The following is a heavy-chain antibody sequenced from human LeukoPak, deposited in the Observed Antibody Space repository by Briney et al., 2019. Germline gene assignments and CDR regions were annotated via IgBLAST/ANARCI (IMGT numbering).Heavy chain of an antibody. CDR1: GFTFSNAW. CDR3: ATGYSNSL. V-gene: IGHV3-15*01. D-gene: IGHD6-13*01. J-gene: IGHJ4*02. CDR2: IKTKTDGGTT. Sequence: GGSLRLSCAAFGFTFSNAWMSWVRQAPGKGLEWIGRIKTKTDGGTTDYAAPLKGRFTISRDDSKSTVYLQMNSLKTEDTAVYYCATGYSNSLWGQGTLVTVSS.